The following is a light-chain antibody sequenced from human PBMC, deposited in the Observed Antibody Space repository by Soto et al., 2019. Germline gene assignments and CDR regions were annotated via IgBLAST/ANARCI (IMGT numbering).Light chain of an antibody. CDR2: GAS. CDR3: QQYGSSWT. Sequence: IVCGQWPVTLSFSRVEIATLSFMASQSVSSSYLAWYQQKPGQAPRLLIYGASSRATGIPGRFSGSESGTDFTLTISRLEPEDFAVYYCQQYGSSWTFGQGTKVDIK. J-gene: IGKJ1*01. V-gene: IGKV3-20*01. CDR1: QSVSSSY.